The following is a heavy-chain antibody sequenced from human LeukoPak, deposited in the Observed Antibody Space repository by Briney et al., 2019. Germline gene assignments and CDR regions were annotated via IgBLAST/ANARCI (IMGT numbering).Heavy chain of an antibody. Sequence: GTSVKVSCKASGFTFTSSAVQWVRQARGQRLEWIGWIVVGSGNTNYAQKFQERVTITRDMSTSTAYMELSSLRSEDTAVYYCAAERSRILVYYYSMDVWGQGTTVTVSS. CDR3: AAERSRILVYYYSMDV. V-gene: IGHV1-58*01. D-gene: IGHD3-9*01. CDR2: IVVGSGNT. J-gene: IGHJ6*02. CDR1: GFTFTSSA.